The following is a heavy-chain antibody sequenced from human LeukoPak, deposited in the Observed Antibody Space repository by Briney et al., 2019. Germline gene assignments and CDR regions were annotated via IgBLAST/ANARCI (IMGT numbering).Heavy chain of an antibody. CDR3: AKWHGQQWLAIQYYFDY. J-gene: IGHJ4*02. D-gene: IGHD6-19*01. CDR2: ISGNSGST. V-gene: IGHV3-23*01. CDR1: GFTFNNYA. Sequence: GGSLRLSCAASGFTFNNYAMSWVRQAPGKGLGWVSAISGNSGSTYYADSVKGRFTISRDNSKNTLYLQMNSLRAEDTAVYYCAKWHGQQWLAIQYYFDYWGQGTLVTVSS.